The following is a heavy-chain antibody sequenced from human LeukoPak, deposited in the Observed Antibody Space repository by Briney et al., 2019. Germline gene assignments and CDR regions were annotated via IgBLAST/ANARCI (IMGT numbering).Heavy chain of an antibody. V-gene: IGHV4-59*11. CDR1: GGSISSHY. D-gene: IGHD3-22*01. CDR2: IYYSGST. Sequence: PSQTLSLTCIVSGGSISSHYWSWIRQPPGKGLEYIGYIYYSGSTDYNPSLKSRVTISLDTSKNQFSQNLTSVTAADTAVYYCARRSGVLDSRDSRYYFDHWGQETLVTVSS. J-gene: IGHJ4*02. CDR3: ARRSGVLDSRDSRYYFDH.